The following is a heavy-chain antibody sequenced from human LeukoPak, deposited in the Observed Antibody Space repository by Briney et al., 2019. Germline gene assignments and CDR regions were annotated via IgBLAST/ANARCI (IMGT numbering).Heavy chain of an antibody. V-gene: IGHV4-31*03. J-gene: IGHJ3*02. CDR1: GGSISSGGYY. CDR3: ARTSGMAHDDAFDI. CDR2: IYYSGST. Sequence: PSETLSLTCTVSGGSISSGGYYWSWIRQHPGKGLEWIGYIYYSGSTYYNPSLKSRVTISVDTSKNQFSLKLSSVTAADTAVYYCARTSGMAHDDAFDIWGQGTMVIVSS. D-gene: IGHD1-1*01.